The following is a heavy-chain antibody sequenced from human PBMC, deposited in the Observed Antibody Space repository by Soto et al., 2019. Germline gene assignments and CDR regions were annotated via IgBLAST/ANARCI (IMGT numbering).Heavy chain of an antibody. V-gene: IGHV4-39*01. CDR3: ARPVHLYDWYMDV. Sequence: SETLSLTCTVSGGSISSSSYYWGWIRQPPGKGLEWIGSIYYSGSTYYNPSLKSRVTISVDTSKNQFSLKLSSVTAADTAVYYCARPVHLYDWYMDVWGKGTTVTVSS. J-gene: IGHJ6*03. D-gene: IGHD3-3*01. CDR1: GGSISSSSYY. CDR2: IYYSGST.